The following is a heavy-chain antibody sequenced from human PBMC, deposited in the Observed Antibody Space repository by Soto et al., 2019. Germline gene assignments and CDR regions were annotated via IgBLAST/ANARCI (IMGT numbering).Heavy chain of an antibody. V-gene: IGHV1-69*13. D-gene: IGHD3-3*02. Sequence: ASVKVSCKASGGTFSSYAISWVRQAPGQGLEWMGGIIPIFGTANYAQKFQGRVTITADESTSTAYMELSSLRSEDTAVYYCASPTLIASRRYYYYYGMDVWGQGTTVTVSS. J-gene: IGHJ6*02. CDR2: IIPIFGTA. CDR1: GGTFSSYA. CDR3: ASPTLIASRRYYYYYGMDV.